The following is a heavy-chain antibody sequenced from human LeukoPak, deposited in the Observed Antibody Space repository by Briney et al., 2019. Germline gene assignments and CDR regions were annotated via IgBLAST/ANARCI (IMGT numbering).Heavy chain of an antibody. CDR1: GFTFSSYA. J-gene: IGHJ4*02. CDR3: ARDRSGLRTTFFDY. D-gene: IGHD5-12*01. V-gene: IGHV3-30*04. Sequence: GGPLRLSCAASGFTFSSYAMHWVRQAPGKGLEWVAVISYDGSNKYYADSVKGRFTISRDNSKNTLYLQMNSLRAEDTAVYYCARDRSGLRTTFFDYWGQGTLVTVSS. CDR2: ISYDGSNK.